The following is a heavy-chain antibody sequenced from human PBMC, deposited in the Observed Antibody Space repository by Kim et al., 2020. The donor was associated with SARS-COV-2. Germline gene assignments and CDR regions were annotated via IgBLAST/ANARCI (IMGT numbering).Heavy chain of an antibody. V-gene: IGHV3-30-3*01. CDR1: GFTFSSYA. CDR2: ISYDGSNK. J-gene: IGHJ4*02. D-gene: IGHD3-22*01. Sequence: GGSLRLSCAASGFTFSSYAMHWVRQAPGKGLEWVAVISYDGSNKYYADSVKGRFTISRDNSKNTLYLQMNSLRAEDTAVYYCARADKRITMIVVGYYWGQGTLVTVSS. CDR3: ARADKRITMIVVGYY.